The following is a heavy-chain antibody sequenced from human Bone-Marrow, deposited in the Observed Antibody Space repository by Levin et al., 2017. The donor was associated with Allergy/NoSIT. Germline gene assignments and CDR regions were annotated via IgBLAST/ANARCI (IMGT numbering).Heavy chain of an antibody. D-gene: IGHD2-21*01. CDR1: GFTFSRSW. CDR2: ISDDGRST. V-gene: IGHV3-74*01. CDR3: ARVRWGSLVEGDS. Sequence: GGSLRLSCAASGFTFSRSWMHWVRQAPGKGLVWVSRISDDGRSTDYADSVKGRFTISRDNAKNTMYLQMNSLRAEETAVYYCARVRWGSLVEGDSWGQGTLVTVSS. J-gene: IGHJ4*02.